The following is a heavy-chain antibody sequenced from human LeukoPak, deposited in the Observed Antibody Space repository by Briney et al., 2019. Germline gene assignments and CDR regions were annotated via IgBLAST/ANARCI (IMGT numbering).Heavy chain of an antibody. V-gene: IGHV1-69*13. CDR2: IIPIFGTA. D-gene: IGHD2-15*01. CDR1: GGTFSNYA. J-gene: IGHJ4*02. Sequence: ASVKVSCKASGGTFSNYAISWVRQAPGQGLEWMGGIIPIFGTANYAQKFQGRVTITADESTSTAYMELSSLRSEDTAVYYCARDGGYCSGGSCRGYFDYWGQGTLVTVSS. CDR3: ARDGGYCSGGSCRGYFDY.